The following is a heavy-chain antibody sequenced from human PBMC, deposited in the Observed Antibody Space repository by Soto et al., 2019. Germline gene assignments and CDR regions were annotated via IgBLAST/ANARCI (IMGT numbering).Heavy chain of an antibody. D-gene: IGHD4-17*01. V-gene: IGHV3-23*01. CDR1: GFTFGGYA. Sequence: EVQLLESGGGFLQPGGSLSLSCAASGFTFGGYAMNWVRQATGKGLEWVSGISGGGDATFYTDSVKGRFTISRDNSGNTLYLQMNSLRAEDTAVYFFGRKPHGSVTVTGNWYFDLLGRGTLVTVSS. J-gene: IGHJ2*01. CDR2: ISGGGDAT. CDR3: GRKPHGSVTVTGNWYFDL.